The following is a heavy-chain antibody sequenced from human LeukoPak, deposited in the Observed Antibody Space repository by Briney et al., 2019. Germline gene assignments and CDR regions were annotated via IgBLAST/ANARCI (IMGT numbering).Heavy chain of an antibody. V-gene: IGHV3-53*01. J-gene: IGHJ3*02. CDR3: ARGVIVATWGAFDI. Sequence: GGSLRLSCAASGFTVSSNYMNWVRQAPGKGLEWVSLIYSAGSTYYADPVKGRFAISRDNSKNTLYLQMNSLRAEDTAVYYCARGVIVATWGAFDIWGQGTMVTVSS. CDR2: IYSAGST. D-gene: IGHD5-12*01. CDR1: GFTVSSNY.